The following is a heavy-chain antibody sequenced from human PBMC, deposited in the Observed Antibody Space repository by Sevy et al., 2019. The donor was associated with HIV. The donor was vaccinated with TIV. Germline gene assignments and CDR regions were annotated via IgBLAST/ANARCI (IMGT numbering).Heavy chain of an antibody. V-gene: IGHV3-33*01. Sequence: GGSLRLSCAASGFTFSDFGMQWVRQAPGKGLQWVAVIWNDGSNKYYADSVKGRFTTSRDNSSNTLYLQMNSLRAEDTSVYYYAGDVGGGGFGPGDLDYWGQGTLVTVSS. CDR2: IWNDGSNK. CDR3: AGDVGGGGFGPGDLDY. J-gene: IGHJ4*02. CDR1: GFTFSDFG. D-gene: IGHD3-16*01.